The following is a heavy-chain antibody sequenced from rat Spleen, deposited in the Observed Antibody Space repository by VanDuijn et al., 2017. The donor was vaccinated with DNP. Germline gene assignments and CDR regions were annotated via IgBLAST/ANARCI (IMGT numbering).Heavy chain of an antibody. CDR3: ASWAPIAPLSTSNY. D-gene: IGHD1-2*01. J-gene: IGHJ2*01. V-gene: IGHV5-25*01. Sequence: EVQLVESGGGLVQPGRSLKLSCAASGFTFSEYDMAWVRQAPTKGLEWVAAFTTSGGNTYYRDSVKGRFTVSRDNAKSTLYLQMDSLRSEDTATYYCASWAPIAPLSTSNYWGQGVMVTVSS. CDR2: FTTSGGNT. CDR1: GFTFSEYD.